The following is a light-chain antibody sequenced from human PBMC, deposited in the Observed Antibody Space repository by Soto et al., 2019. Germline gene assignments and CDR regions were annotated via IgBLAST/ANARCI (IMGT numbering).Light chain of an antibody. V-gene: IGLV2-8*01. CDR2: EVS. CDR1: SSDVGGYNY. Sequence: QSVLTQPPSASGSPGQSVTISCTGTSSDVGGYNYVSWYQQHPGKAPKLMIYEVSKRPSGVPDRFSGSKSGNTASLTVSGLQAEDEADYYCSSYAGSSNSPYVFGTGTKVTAL. CDR3: SSYAGSSNSPYV. J-gene: IGLJ1*01.